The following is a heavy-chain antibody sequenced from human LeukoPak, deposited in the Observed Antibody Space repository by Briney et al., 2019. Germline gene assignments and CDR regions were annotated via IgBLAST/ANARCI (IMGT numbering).Heavy chain of an antibody. V-gene: IGHV4-39*01. D-gene: IGHD3-22*01. CDR3: ARRPGSSAYPHYFGMDV. CDR1: GDSISSSSYY. J-gene: IGHJ6*02. CDR2: IYYSEST. Sequence: SETLSLTCIVSGDSISSSSYYWGWIRQPPGKGLEWIGSIYYSESTYYNPSLKSRVTISVDTSKNQFSLKLNSVTAADTAVYHCARRPGSSAYPHYFGMDVWGQGTSVTVSS.